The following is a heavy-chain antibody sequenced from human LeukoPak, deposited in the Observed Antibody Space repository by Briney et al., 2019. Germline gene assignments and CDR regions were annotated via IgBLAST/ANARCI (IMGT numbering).Heavy chain of an antibody. Sequence: ASVKVSCKVSGYTLTELSMHWVRQAPGKGLEWMGGFDPEDGETIYAQKFQGRVTMTEDTSTDIAYMELSSLRSEDTAVYYCATDLSSSWYYFDYWGQGTLVTVSS. D-gene: IGHD6-13*01. CDR3: ATDLSSSWYYFDY. J-gene: IGHJ4*02. V-gene: IGHV1-24*01. CDR2: FDPEDGET. CDR1: GYTLTELS.